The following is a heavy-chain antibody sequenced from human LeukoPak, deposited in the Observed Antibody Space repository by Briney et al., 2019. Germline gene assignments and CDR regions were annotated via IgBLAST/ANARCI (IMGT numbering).Heavy chain of an antibody. V-gene: IGHV3-13*01. CDR2: IGAGGDT. D-gene: IGHD6-19*01. Sequence: PGGSLRLSCAGSGFSFSTYDMLWVRQAPGKGLVWVSAIGAGGDTYYSCSLKGRFTHSRASAKNSFYLQMNSLNAGDTAVYFCARAVAGTDEIDSWGQGTLVTVPS. CDR3: ARAVAGTDEIDS. J-gene: IGHJ4*02. CDR1: GFSFSTYD.